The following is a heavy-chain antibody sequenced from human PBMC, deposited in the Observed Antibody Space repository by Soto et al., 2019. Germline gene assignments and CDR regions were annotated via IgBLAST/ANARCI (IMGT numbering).Heavy chain of an antibody. CDR3: ARHREQQLRIDFDY. D-gene: IGHD6-13*01. J-gene: IGHJ4*02. CDR1: GDSINSDKYY. V-gene: IGHV4-39*01. CDR2: IYYRGNT. Sequence: SETLSLTCSVSGDSINSDKYYWGWIRQPPGKGLEWIGSIYYRGNTYYNPSLQTRVTISVDKSKNQFSLRLSSVTAADTAVYYRARHREQQLRIDFDYWGQGTLVTSPQ.